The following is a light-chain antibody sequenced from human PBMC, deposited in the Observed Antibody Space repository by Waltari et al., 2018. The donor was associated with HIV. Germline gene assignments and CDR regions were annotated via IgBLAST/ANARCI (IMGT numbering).Light chain of an antibody. CDR3: QQYYSSPLT. CDR1: RSLLYGTNDKNY. CDR2: WGS. V-gene: IGKV4-1*01. J-gene: IGKJ5*01. Sequence: DIVLVQSPDSLAVSLGDRDTISCKSSRSLLYGTNDKNYLAWYMRRSGIPPTLLVHWGSARESGVSDRISGSGSGTDFTLTINKVQPEDVGFYYCQQYYSSPLTFGQGT.